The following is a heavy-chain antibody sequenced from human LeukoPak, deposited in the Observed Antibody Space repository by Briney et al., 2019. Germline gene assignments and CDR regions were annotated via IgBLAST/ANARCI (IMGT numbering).Heavy chain of an antibody. CDR3: ARRGSEWNSYFYPMDV. J-gene: IGHJ6*02. V-gene: IGHV3-23*01. CDR2: ISGSDAST. Sequence: GGSLRLSCAASGFTFRIYGMSWVRQAPGKGLEWVSGISGSDASTFYADSVMGRFTISRDNSMNTLYLQMNNVRAEDAAIYFCARRGSEWNSYFYPMDVWGQGTTVTVSS. CDR1: GFTFRIYG. D-gene: IGHD3-3*01.